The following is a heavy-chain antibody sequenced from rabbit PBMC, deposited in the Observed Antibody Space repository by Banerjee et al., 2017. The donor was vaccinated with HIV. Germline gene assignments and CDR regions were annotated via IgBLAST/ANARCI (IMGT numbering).Heavy chain of an antibody. CDR1: GFTISSSDY. CDR2: IYAGSSGST. J-gene: IGHJ3*01. Sequence: QSLEESGGDLVKPGASLALTCTASGFTISSSDYMCWVRQAPGKGLEWIACIYAGSSGSTYYASWAKGRFTISKTSSTTVTLQMTSLTAADTATYFCARDGSGWGKSRLDLWGQGTLVTVS. CDR3: ARDGSGWGKSRLDL. D-gene: IGHD4-1*01. V-gene: IGHV1S40*01.